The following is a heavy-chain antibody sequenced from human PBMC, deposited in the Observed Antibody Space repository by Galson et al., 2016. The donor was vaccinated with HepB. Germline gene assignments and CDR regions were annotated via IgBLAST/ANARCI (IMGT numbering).Heavy chain of an antibody. CDR3: ARSSFYYDSRGSRTRRYWFDP. CDR2: IYDRGST. Sequence: TLSLTCTVSGGSITSGDYYWNWIRQHPGKGLEWIGYIYDRGSTYYNPSLKSRVTISVDTSKNQFSLKLSSVTAADTAVYYCARSSFYYDSRGSRTRRYWFDPWGQGTLVTVSS. V-gene: IGHV4-31*03. CDR1: GGSITSGDYY. D-gene: IGHD3-22*01. J-gene: IGHJ5*02.